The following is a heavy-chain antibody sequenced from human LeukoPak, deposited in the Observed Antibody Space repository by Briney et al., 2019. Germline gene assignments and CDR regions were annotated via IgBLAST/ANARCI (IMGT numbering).Heavy chain of an antibody. CDR2: IYHSGST. CDR1: GGSLSSSNW. CDR3: ARDYGGNQPYWYFDL. D-gene: IGHD4-23*01. Sequence: SGTLSLTCAGSGGSLSSSNWWSWVRQPPGKGLEWIGEIYHSGSTNYNPSLKSRVTISVDKSKNQFSLKLSSVTAADTAVYYCARDYGGNQPYWYFDLWGRGTLVTVSS. V-gene: IGHV4-4*02. J-gene: IGHJ2*01.